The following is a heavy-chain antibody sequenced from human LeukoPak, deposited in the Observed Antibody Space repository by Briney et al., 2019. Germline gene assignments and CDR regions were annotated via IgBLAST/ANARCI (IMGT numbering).Heavy chain of an antibody. D-gene: IGHD2-2*01. CDR1: GDSVSSNSVT. CDR2: TYYRSTWYN. CDR3: ARRLTQYDCFDP. V-gene: IGHV6-1*01. J-gene: IGHJ5*02. Sequence: QTLPLTCAISGDSVSSNSVTWNWIRQSPSRGLEWLGRTYYRSTWYNDYAVSVRGRITVNPDTSKNQFSLHLNSVTPEDTAVYYCARRLTQYDCFDPWGQGILVTVSS.